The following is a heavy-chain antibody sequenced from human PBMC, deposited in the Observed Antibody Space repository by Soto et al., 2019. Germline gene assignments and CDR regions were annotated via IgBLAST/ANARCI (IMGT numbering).Heavy chain of an antibody. Sequence: GSLRLSCAASGFTFSSYGMHWVRQAPGKGLEWVAVISYDGSNKYYADSVKGRFTISRDNSKNTLYLQMNSLRAEDTAVYYCAKDLSSVFWDHMVRGVIITSYWGQGTLVTVSS. V-gene: IGHV3-30*18. CDR3: AKDLSSVFWDHMVRGVIITSY. CDR1: GFTFSSYG. CDR2: ISYDGSNK. D-gene: IGHD3-10*01. J-gene: IGHJ4*02.